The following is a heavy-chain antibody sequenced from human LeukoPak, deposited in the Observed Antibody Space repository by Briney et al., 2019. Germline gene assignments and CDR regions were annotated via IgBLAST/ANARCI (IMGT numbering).Heavy chain of an antibody. V-gene: IGHV3-7*03. D-gene: IGHD1-7*01. CDR2: IKKDVGEK. CDR3: AKNYRVFFY. J-gene: IGHJ4*02. Sequence: PGGSLRLSCAASGFTFSSHWMTWIRQAPGKGLEWVASIKKDVGEKFYVDSVKGRFTISRDNAKNSLYLHMNSLRVEDTAVYYCAKNYRVFFYWGQGTLVTVSS. CDR1: GFTFSSHW.